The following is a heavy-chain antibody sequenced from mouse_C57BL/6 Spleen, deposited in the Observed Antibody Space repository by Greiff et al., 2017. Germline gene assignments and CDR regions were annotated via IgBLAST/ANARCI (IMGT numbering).Heavy chain of an antibody. CDR2: IDPVDGDT. V-gene: IGHV14-1*01. CDR1: GFNIKDYY. D-gene: IGHD1-1*01. Sequence: VQLKESGAELVRPGASVKLSCTASGFNIKDYYMPWVKQRPEQGLEWIGMIDPVDGDTEYAPKFQGKATMTADTSSNTAYLQLSSLTAEDTAVYYCTTGDITTVVEGDYFDYWGQGTTLTVSS. J-gene: IGHJ2*01. CDR3: TTGDITTVVEGDYFDY.